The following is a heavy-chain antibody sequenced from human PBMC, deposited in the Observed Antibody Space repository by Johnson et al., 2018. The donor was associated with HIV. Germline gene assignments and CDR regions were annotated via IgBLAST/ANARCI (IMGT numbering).Heavy chain of an antibody. CDR1: GFTFSNNG. Sequence: QVQLVESGGGVVQPGRSLRLSCAASGFTFSNNGMHWVRQASGKGLEWVAVISFDGNLKKYADSVRGRFTISRDNSKNTLYLQMTSLRQDDTAVYSFYCTEHFGAKGEQLVISRKGHDAFDIWGQGTMVTVSS. D-gene: IGHD6-6*01. J-gene: IGHJ3*02. V-gene: IGHV3-30*03. CDR2: ISFDGNLK. CDR3: YCTEHFGAKGEQLVISRKGHDAFDI.